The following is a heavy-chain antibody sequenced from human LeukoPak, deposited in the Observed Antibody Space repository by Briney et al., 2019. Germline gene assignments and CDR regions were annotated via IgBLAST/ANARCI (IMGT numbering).Heavy chain of an antibody. D-gene: IGHD6-13*01. Sequence: PSETLSLTCTVSGGSISRYYWSWIRQPPGRGLEWIGYKDYSGSTNYNRSLKSRVTISVDTSKNQFSLKLSSVTAADTAVYYCARVYYSSSYDYWYFDLWGRGTLVTVSS. V-gene: IGHV4-59*01. CDR2: KDYSGST. J-gene: IGHJ2*01. CDR3: ARVYYSSSYDYWYFDL. CDR1: GGSISRYY.